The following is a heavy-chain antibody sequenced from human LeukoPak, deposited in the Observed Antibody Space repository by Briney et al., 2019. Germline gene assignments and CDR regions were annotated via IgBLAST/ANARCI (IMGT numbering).Heavy chain of an antibody. CDR3: AREGFDFDANYYGSGSYSTH. CDR2: IYYSGST. J-gene: IGHJ6*02. D-gene: IGHD3-10*01. Sequence: TLSLTCTVSGGSISSGGYYWSWIRQPPGKGLEWIGYIYYSGSTYYNPSLKSRVTISVDTSKNQFSLKLSSVTAADTAVYYCAREGFDFDANYYGSGSYSTHWGQGTTVTVSS. V-gene: IGHV4-31*03. CDR1: GGSISSGGYY.